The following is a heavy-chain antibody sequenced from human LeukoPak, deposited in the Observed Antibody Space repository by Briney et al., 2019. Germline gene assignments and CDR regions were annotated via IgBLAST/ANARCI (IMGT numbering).Heavy chain of an antibody. J-gene: IGHJ4*02. CDR3: ARDMYPQNWGSHYFDY. CDR2: MSPNSGDT. D-gene: IGHD7-27*01. Sequence: ASVKVSCKTSGYTFTNLDINWLRQAPGQGLEWMGWMSPNSGDTGYAQKFQGRVSMTRDTSISTAYMELSSLRSEDTAVYYCARDMYPQNWGSHYFDYWGQGTLVTVSS. CDR1: GYTFTNLD. V-gene: IGHV1-8*01.